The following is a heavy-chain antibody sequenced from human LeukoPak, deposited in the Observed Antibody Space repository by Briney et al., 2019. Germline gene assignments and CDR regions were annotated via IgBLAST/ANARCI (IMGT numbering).Heavy chain of an antibody. Sequence: NPGGSLRLSCAASGFTFSSYAMSWVRQAPGKGLEWVSAISGSGGSTYYADSVKGRFTISRDNSKNTLYLQMNSLRAEDTAVYYCAHERRVAAAGMPYYYYYMDVWGKGTTVTVSS. V-gene: IGHV3-23*01. CDR2: ISGSGGST. CDR3: AHERRVAAAGMPYYYYYMDV. D-gene: IGHD6-13*01. CDR1: GFTFSSYA. J-gene: IGHJ6*03.